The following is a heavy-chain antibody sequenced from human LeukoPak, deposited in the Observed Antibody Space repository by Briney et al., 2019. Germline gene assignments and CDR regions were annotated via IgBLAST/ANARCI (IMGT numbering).Heavy chain of an antibody. CDR2: IWYDGGNK. D-gene: IGHD5-24*01. CDR3: VRDRGALQYFDY. Sequence: GRSLRLSCAASGFTFRNHGMHWVRQAPGKGLEWVAIIWYDGGNKYYADSVSGRFTISRDNSKNTLFLQMNSLRAEDTAVYYCVRDRGALQYFDYWGQGTLVTVSS. J-gene: IGHJ4*02. V-gene: IGHV3-33*01. CDR1: GFTFRNHG.